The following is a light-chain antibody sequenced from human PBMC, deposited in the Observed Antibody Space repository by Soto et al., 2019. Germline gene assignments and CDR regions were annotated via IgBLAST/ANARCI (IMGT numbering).Light chain of an antibody. Sequence: DIQMTQSPSTLSASVGDRVTITCRASQSIGNWLAWYQQKPGKAPRLLIYDASTLESGVPSRFSGSGSGTEFTPTIISLQPDDFATYYCQQYNSYSLFTFGPGTKVDIK. CDR3: QQYNSYSLFT. V-gene: IGKV1-5*01. CDR1: QSIGNW. J-gene: IGKJ3*01. CDR2: DAS.